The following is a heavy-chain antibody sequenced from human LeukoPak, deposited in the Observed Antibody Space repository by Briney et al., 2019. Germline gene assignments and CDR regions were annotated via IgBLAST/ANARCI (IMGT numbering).Heavy chain of an antibody. D-gene: IGHD6-19*01. J-gene: IGHJ4*02. V-gene: IGHV3-9*01. CDR1: GFSFDDYA. Sequence: GGSLRLSCAASGFSFDDYAMHWVRQAPGKGLERVSGITWNSGNIGYADSVKGRFTISRDNAKSSLYLQMNSLRVEDTALYYCAKVQITRYSSGWYGGFDYWGQGTLVTVSS. CDR3: AKVQITRYSSGWYGGFDY. CDR2: ITWNSGNI.